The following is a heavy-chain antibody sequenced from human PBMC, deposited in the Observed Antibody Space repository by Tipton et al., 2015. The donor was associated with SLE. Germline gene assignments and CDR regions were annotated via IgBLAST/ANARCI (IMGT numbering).Heavy chain of an antibody. V-gene: IGHV3-48*03. CDR1: GFTFSSYA. Sequence: VQLVQSGGGVVQPGRSLRLSCAASGFTFSSYAMHWVRQAPGKGLEWVSYISSSGSTIYYADSVKGRFTISRDNAKNSLYLQMNSLRAEDTAVYYCARLTIFGGAYFDYWGQGTLVTVSS. J-gene: IGHJ4*02. D-gene: IGHD3-3*01. CDR2: ISSSGSTI. CDR3: ARLTIFGGAYFDY.